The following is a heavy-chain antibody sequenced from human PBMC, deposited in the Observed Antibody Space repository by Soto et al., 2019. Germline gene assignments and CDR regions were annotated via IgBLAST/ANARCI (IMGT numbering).Heavy chain of an antibody. D-gene: IGHD6-19*01. CDR2: IYWDDDK. Sequence: QITLKESGPTLVKPTQTLTLTCTFSNSGRGVGWIRQPPGKALEWLALIYWDDDKRYSPSLKARLTITKDTSKNQVVLTMTNMDPVDTATYYCAHRPSGWYLFDYWGQGTLVTVSS. J-gene: IGHJ4*02. CDR3: AHRPSGWYLFDY. CDR1: NSGRG. V-gene: IGHV2-5*02.